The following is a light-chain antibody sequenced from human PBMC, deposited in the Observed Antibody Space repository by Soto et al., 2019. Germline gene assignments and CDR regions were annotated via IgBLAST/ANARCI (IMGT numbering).Light chain of an antibody. J-gene: IGKJ5*01. CDR2: AAS. Sequence: EIVLTQSPATQSVSPGETATLSCRASQSLYTNLAWYQQKPGQTPRVLIYAASTRATGIPGRFTGIGSGTEFTLTISSLQSEDFAVYYRQQYHQWPFTFGQGTRLEIK. CDR1: QSLYTN. CDR3: QQYHQWPFT. V-gene: IGKV3-15*01.